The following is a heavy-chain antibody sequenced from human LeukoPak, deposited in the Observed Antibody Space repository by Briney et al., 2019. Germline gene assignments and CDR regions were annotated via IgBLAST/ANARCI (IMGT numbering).Heavy chain of an antibody. V-gene: IGHV1-2*02. CDR1: GYTFTVYY. D-gene: IGHD1-14*01. CDR2: INPNSGGT. J-gene: IGHJ4*02. CDR3: ARAIITSQNI. Sequence: GASVKVSFKASGYTFTVYYMHWVRQAPGQGLEWMGWINPNSGGTNYSQKFHGRVTITRDTSISTAYMELSRPRSDDTAVYYCARAIITSQNIWGQGTLVTVSS.